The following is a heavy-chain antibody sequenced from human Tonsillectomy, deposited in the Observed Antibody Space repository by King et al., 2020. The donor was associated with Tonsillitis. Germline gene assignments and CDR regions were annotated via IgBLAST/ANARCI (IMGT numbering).Heavy chain of an antibody. Sequence: VQLVESGGGVVQPGRSLRLSCAASGFSFSNYGMHWVRQAPGKGLEWVALISYDGVNKYYADSVKGRFTISRDNSKNTLYLQVNSLRAEATAVYYCARERRAYYYGSGTYFQAFDYWGQGTLVTVSS. CDR1: GFSFSNYG. D-gene: IGHD3-10*01. CDR3: ARERRAYYYGSGTYFQAFDY. J-gene: IGHJ4*02. CDR2: ISYDGVNK. V-gene: IGHV3-30*05.